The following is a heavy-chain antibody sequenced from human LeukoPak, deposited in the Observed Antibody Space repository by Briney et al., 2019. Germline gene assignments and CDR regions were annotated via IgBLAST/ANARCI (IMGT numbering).Heavy chain of an antibody. D-gene: IGHD3-10*01. CDR3: ATVNTMVRGAVFDY. Sequence: SETLPLTCTVSGGSISSYYWSWIRQPPGEGLEWIGYIYYSGSTNYNPSLKSRVTISVDTSKNQFSLKLSSVTAADTAVYYCATVNTMVRGAVFDYWGQGTLVTVSS. CDR2: IYYSGST. J-gene: IGHJ4*02. CDR1: GGSISSYY. V-gene: IGHV4-59*01.